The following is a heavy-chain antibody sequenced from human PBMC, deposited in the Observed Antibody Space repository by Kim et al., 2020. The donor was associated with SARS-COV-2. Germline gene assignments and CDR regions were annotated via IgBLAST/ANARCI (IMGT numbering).Heavy chain of an antibody. CDR2: IISDGSSA. Sequence: GGSLRLSCVVSGFTFSDYWMHWVRQAPGKGLVWVSRIISDGSSASYTDSVKGRFTMSRDNAKNTLYLQMNSVRIEDTAVYYCVRADRYSPHYWGQGTLVTVSS. D-gene: IGHD2-21*01. J-gene: IGHJ4*02. CDR1: GFTFSDYW. V-gene: IGHV3-74*01. CDR3: VRADRYSPHY.